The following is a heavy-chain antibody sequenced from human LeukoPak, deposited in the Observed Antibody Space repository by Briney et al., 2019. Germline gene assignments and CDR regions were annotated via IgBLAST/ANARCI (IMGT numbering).Heavy chain of an antibody. CDR3: ASPYGF. J-gene: IGHJ4*02. D-gene: IGHD3-10*01. Sequence: GGSLGLSCAASGFTFSNYAMHWVRQAPGKGLEWVAVISYDGTNKYYADSLKGRFTISRDNSKNTLFLQMDSLRPEDTAVYYCASPYGFWGQGTLVTVSS. V-gene: IGHV3-30*04. CDR2: ISYDGTNK. CDR1: GFTFSNYA.